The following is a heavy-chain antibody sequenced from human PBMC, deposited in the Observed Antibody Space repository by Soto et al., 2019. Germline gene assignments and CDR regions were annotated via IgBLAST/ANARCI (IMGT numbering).Heavy chain of an antibody. CDR2: IKSKTDGGTT. Sequence: EVQLVESGGGLVKPGGSLRLSCAASGFTFSNAWMSWVRQAPGKGLEWVGRIKSKTDGGTTDYAAPVKGRFTISRDDSKNTLYLQMNRMKAEDTAVYYCTPSSSWYIVEDYWGQGTLVTVSS. D-gene: IGHD6-13*01. CDR1: GFTFSNAW. CDR3: TPSSSWYIVEDY. V-gene: IGHV3-15*01. J-gene: IGHJ4*02.